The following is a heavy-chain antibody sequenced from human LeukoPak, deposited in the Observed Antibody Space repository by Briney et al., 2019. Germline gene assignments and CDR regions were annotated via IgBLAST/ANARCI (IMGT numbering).Heavy chain of an antibody. CDR1: GGSISSGSYY. CDR2: IYTSGST. J-gene: IGHJ4*02. Sequence: SETLSLTCTVSGGSISSGSYYWSWIWQPAGKGLAWIGRIYTSGSTNYNPSLKSRVTISVDTSKNQFSLKLSSVTAADTAVYYCASHDLWSGNNDYWGQGTLVTVSS. D-gene: IGHD3-3*01. V-gene: IGHV4-61*02. CDR3: ASHDLWSGNNDY.